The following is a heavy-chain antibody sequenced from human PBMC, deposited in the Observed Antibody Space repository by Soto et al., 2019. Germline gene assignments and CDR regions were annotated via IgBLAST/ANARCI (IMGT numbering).Heavy chain of an antibody. J-gene: IGHJ4*02. D-gene: IGHD3-10*01. V-gene: IGHV4-34*01. CDR2: INHSLGA. Sequence: PSETLSLTCAVYGGSFSGYYWSWIRQPPGKGLEWIGEINHSLGAKYNPSLGSRGTISLDTSKNQLSLSLRSVTAADTAIYFCVRDLNGSGDYWGQGTLVTVSS. CDR1: GGSFSGYY. CDR3: VRDLNGSGDY.